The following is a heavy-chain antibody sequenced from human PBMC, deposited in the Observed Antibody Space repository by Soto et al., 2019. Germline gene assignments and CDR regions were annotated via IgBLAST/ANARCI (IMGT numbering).Heavy chain of an antibody. CDR2: IYYSGST. Sequence: QVQLQESGPGLVKPSQTLSLTCTVSGGSISSGGYYWSWLRQHPGPGLEWIGYIYYSGSTYYNPSLKSRVTITVDTSKNQFSLKRSSVTAADTAVYYCARVVYDFWSGYSNHFDYWGQGTLVTVSS. V-gene: IGHV4-31*03. CDR1: GGSISSGGYY. CDR3: ARVVYDFWSGYSNHFDY. D-gene: IGHD3-3*01. J-gene: IGHJ4*02.